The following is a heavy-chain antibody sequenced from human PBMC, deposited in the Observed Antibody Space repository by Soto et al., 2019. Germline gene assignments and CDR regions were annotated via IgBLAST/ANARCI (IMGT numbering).Heavy chain of an antibody. Sequence: GGSLRLSCAASGFTFSSCALSWVRQAPGKGLEWVSAISGSGAGTYYADSVKGRFTISRDNSKNTLFLQINSLRAEDTALYYCAKDTTGYYRPFDSWGQGTLVTVSS. CDR2: ISGSGAGT. J-gene: IGHJ4*02. CDR1: GFTFSSCA. D-gene: IGHD3-9*01. CDR3: AKDTTGYYRPFDS. V-gene: IGHV3-23*01.